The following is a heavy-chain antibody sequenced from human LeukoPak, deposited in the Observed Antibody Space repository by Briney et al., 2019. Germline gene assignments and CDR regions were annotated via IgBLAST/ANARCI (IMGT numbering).Heavy chain of an antibody. CDR1: GGSISSGGYY. D-gene: IGHD1-26*01. Sequence: SETLSLTCTVSGGSISSGGYYWSWVRQPPGKGLEWIGYIYHSGSTYYNPSLKSRVTISVDRSKNQFSLKLSSVTAADTAVYYCARRVGATPFDYWGQGTLVTVSS. CDR3: ARRVGATPFDY. CDR2: IYHSGST. J-gene: IGHJ4*02. V-gene: IGHV4-30-2*01.